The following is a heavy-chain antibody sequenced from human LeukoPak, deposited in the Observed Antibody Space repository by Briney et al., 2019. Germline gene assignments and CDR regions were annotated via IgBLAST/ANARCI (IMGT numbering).Heavy chain of an antibody. Sequence: GGSLRLSCAASGFTFSTYSMNWVRQAPGKALEWVSSISSSSGYISYADSVKGRFTISRDNAENSLYLQMNSLRAEDTAVYYCARDRVEEGYYFDYWGQGTLVTVSS. CDR3: ARDRVEEGYYFDY. V-gene: IGHV3-21*01. CDR2: ISSSSGYI. D-gene: IGHD3-10*01. CDR1: GFTFSTYS. J-gene: IGHJ4*02.